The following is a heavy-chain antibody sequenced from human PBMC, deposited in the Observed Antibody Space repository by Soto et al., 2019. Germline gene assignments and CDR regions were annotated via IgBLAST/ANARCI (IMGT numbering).Heavy chain of an antibody. D-gene: IGHD3-22*01. Sequence: SETLSLTCAVSGGSISSSNWWSWVRQPPGKGLEWIGEIYHSGSTNYNPSLNSRVTISVDKSKNQSSLKLSSVTAADTAVYYCAGYSSGYSVSAFDIWGQGKMVTVSS. CDR1: GGSISSSNW. V-gene: IGHV4-4*02. CDR2: IYHSGST. CDR3: AGYSSGYSVSAFDI. J-gene: IGHJ3*02.